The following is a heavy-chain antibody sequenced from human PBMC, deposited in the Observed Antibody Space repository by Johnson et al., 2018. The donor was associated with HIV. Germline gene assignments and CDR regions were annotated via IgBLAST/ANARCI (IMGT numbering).Heavy chain of an antibody. Sequence: QVQLVESGGGVVQPGRSMKLSCAASGLNFSDFSMHWVRQAPGEGLEWVAVISDDGGSKYYADSVKGRFTISRDNSKNTLYLQMNSLKTEDTAVYYCATFGGGSFHAFDIWCQGTMVTVSS. CDR1: GLNFSDFS. V-gene: IGHV3-30-3*01. D-gene: IGHD1-26*01. CDR2: ISDDGGSK. CDR3: ATFGGGSFHAFDI. J-gene: IGHJ3*02.